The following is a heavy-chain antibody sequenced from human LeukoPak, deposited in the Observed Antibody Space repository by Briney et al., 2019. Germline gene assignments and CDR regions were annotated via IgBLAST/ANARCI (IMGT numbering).Heavy chain of an antibody. CDR2: IGSGAGTT. D-gene: IGHD5-24*01. V-gene: IGHV3-23*01. CDR3: ARDGVATNDWQPDY. CDR1: GFTFSSYA. J-gene: IGHJ4*02. Sequence: GGSLRLSCAASGFTFSSYAMSRVRQAPGKGLGWVSSIGSGAGTTNYADSVKGRFTISRDNSKSTLYLQMNSLRAEDTAVYFCARDGVATNDWQPDYWGQGTLVTVSS.